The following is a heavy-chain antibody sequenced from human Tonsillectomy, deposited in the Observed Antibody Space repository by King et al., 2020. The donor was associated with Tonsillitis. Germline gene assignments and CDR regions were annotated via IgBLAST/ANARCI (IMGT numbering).Heavy chain of an antibody. J-gene: IGHJ4*02. Sequence: DVQLVESGGGLVQPGRSLRLSCTASGFTFGDYAMSWVRQAPGKGLEWVGFIRSKAYGGTTEYAASVKGRFTISRDDSKSIAYLQMNSLKTEDTAVYYCTGPDGYYDSSGWGPGYLGQGTLVTVSS. CDR2: IRSKAYGGTT. D-gene: IGHD3-22*01. CDR1: GFTFGDYA. V-gene: IGHV3-49*04. CDR3: TGPDGYYDSSGWGPGY.